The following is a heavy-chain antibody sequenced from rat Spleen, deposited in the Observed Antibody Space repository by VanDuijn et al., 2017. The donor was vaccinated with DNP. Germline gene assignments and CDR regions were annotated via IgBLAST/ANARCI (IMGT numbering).Heavy chain of an antibody. CDR3: TRYDRYNSYYFDY. D-gene: IGHD1-5*01. V-gene: IGHV5-31*01. CDR1: GFIFSNYW. CDR2: ITNTGDHT. Sequence: EVQLVESGGGPVQPGRSLKISCIASGFIFSNYWMTWIRQAPGKWLEWVASITNTGDHTYYSDSVKGRFTISRDNAKSTLYLQMDSLRSEDTATYYRTRYDRYNSYYFDYWGQGVMVTVSS. J-gene: IGHJ2*01.